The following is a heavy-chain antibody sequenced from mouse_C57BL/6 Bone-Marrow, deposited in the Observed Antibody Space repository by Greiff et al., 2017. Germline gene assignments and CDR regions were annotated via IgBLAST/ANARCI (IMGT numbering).Heavy chain of an antibody. CDR1: GYAFSTYW. Sequence: VKLQQSGAELVKPGASVKISCKVSGYAFSTYWMNWVKQRPGKGLEWIGQFYPGDGDTNYNGQFKGKATLTADKSSSTAYMQLSSLTSEVSAVYICTRDWDYFDYEGQGTTLTVSS. V-gene: IGHV1-80*01. CDR2: FYPGDGDT. J-gene: IGHJ2*01. CDR3: TRDWDYFDY. D-gene: IGHD4-1*01.